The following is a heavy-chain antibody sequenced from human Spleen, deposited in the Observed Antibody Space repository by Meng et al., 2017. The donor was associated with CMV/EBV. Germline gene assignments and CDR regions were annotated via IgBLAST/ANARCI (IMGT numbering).Heavy chain of an antibody. CDR3: ASTSSITIFGVVTPLDAMAGDY. J-gene: IGHJ4*02. V-gene: IGHV3-23*01. CDR2: ISGNTGGT. D-gene: IGHD3-3*01. Sequence: GESLKISCAASGFTFSNYAMSWVRQAPGRGLEWVSAISGNTGGTYYASSVRGRFTNSRDNSKNTLDLQMNSLRAEDTAVYYCASTSSITIFGVVTPLDAMAGDYWGQGTLVTVSS. CDR1: GFTFSNYA.